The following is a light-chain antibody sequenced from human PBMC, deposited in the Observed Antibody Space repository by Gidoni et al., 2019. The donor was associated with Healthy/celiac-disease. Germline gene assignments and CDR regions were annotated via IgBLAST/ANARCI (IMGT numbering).Light chain of an antibody. CDR2: EVS. Sequence: QSPLTQPPSASGSPGQSVTISCTGTSSDVGGYNYVSWYQQHPGKAPKLMIYEVSKRPSGVPDRFSGSKFGNTASLTVSGLQAEDEADYYCSSYAGSNNFVVFGGGTKLTVL. CDR1: SSDVGGYNY. J-gene: IGLJ2*01. V-gene: IGLV2-8*01. CDR3: SSYAGSNNFVV.